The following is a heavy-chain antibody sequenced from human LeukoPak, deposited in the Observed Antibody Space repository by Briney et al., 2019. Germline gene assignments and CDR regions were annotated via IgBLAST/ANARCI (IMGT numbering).Heavy chain of an antibody. CDR3: ARDNNWGSTHY. J-gene: IGHJ4*02. CDR2: IAYDGNNK. Sequence: GGSLRLSCAASGFTFNTYAMPWVRQAPGKGLEWVAVIAYDGNNKYYADSVKGRFTVSRDNTRNTPYLQMNSLRADDTAVYYCARDNNWGSTHYWGQGTLVIVSS. CDR1: GFTFNTYA. V-gene: IGHV3-30-3*01. D-gene: IGHD7-27*01.